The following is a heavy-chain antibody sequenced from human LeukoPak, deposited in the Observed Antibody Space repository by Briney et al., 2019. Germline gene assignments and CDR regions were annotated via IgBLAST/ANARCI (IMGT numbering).Heavy chain of an antibody. V-gene: IGHV4-4*07. D-gene: IGHD1-26*01. CDR1: GGSISSHY. CDR2: MYAFGDT. Sequence: PSETLSLTCSVSGGSISSHYWSWIRQPAGKGLEWIGRMYAFGDTDYNASLKSRVTMSIVTSKNQFSLNLTSVTAADTALYYCARVSGKRYYMDVWGKGTTITVSS. J-gene: IGHJ6*03. CDR3: ARVSGKRYYMDV.